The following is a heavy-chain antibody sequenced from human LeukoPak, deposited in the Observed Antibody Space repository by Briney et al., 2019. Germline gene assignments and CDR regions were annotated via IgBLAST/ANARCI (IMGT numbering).Heavy chain of an antibody. J-gene: IGHJ4*02. D-gene: IGHD2-2*01. CDR1: GFTFSSYS. Sequence: GGSLRLSCAASGFTFSSYSMNWVRQAPGKGLEWVSSISSSSSYIYYADSVKGRFTISRDNAKNSLYLQMNSLRAEDTAVYYRARDRTPYCSSTSCRGIDYWGQGTLVTVSS. CDR3: ARDRTPYCSSTSCRGIDY. V-gene: IGHV3-21*01. CDR2: ISSSSSYI.